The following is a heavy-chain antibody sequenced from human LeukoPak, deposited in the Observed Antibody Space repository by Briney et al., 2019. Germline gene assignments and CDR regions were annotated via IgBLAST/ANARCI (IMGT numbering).Heavy chain of an antibody. CDR1: GYTFTTYY. J-gene: IGHJ4*02. V-gene: IGHV1-8*02. D-gene: IGHD3-3*01. CDR2: MNPNSGNT. CDR3: ARGLGYDFWSGYYDEFDY. Sequence: ASVKVSCKASGYTFTTYYMHWVRQATGQGLEWMGWMNPNSGNTGYAQKFQGRVTMTRNTSISTAYMELSSLRSEDTAVYYCARGLGYDFWSGYYDEFDYWGQGTLVTVSS.